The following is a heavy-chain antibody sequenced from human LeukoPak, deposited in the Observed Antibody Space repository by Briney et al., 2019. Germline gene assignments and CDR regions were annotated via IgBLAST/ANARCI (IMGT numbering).Heavy chain of an antibody. V-gene: IGHV3-48*01. Sequence: GGSLRLSCAASGFTFSSYSMNWVRQAPGKGLEWVSYISSSSSSTIYYADSVKGRFTISRDNAKNSLYLQMNSLRAEDTAVYYCAREDGGSSHPRSAFDIWGQGTMVTVSS. D-gene: IGHD1-26*01. J-gene: IGHJ3*02. CDR1: GFTFSSYS. CDR3: AREDGGSSHPRSAFDI. CDR2: ISSSSSSTI.